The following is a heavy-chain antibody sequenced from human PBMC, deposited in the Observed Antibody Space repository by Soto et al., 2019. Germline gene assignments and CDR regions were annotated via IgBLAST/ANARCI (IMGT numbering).Heavy chain of an antibody. CDR3: ARGTRPSSAGTGAY. J-gene: IGHJ1*01. CDR1: GFDSSYYW. V-gene: IGHV3-74*01. Sequence: GGSLRLSCALSGFDSSYYWIQWFRQSPGKGLEWVSRIDPDGTTTNYADSVKGRFSVSRDNAKKTIYLQMNSLTADDTALYYCARGTRPSSAGTGAYWGQGTLVTVYS. D-gene: IGHD1-1*01. CDR2: IDPDGTTT.